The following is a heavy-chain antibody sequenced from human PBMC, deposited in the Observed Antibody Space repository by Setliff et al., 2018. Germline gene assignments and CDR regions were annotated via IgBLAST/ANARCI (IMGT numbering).Heavy chain of an antibody. CDR2: INAANGNT. D-gene: IGHD3-3*01. CDR3: ARYDFWTGYYSGEGGNFDS. V-gene: IGHV1-3*01. J-gene: IGHJ4*02. Sequence: ASVKVSCKASGYTFSSYGVHWVRQAPGQRLEWMGWINAANGNTKYSQKFQGRVTITRDTSASTVYMELSSLRYEDTAVYFCARYDFWTGYYSGEGGNFDSWGQGTLVTVSS. CDR1: GYTFSSYG.